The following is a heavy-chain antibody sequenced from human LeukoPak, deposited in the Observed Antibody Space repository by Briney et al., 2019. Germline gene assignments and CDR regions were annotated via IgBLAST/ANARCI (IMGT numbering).Heavy chain of an antibody. V-gene: IGHV1-18*01. J-gene: IGHJ4*02. CDR2: ISAYNGNT. CDR1: GYTFTSYG. Sequence: ASVKVSCKASGYTFTSYGISWVRQAPGQGLEWMGWISAYNGNTNYAQKLQGRVTMTTDTSTSTAYMELRSLRSDDTAVYYCARVSTYCGGDCYDPSPFDYWGQGTLVTVSS. CDR3: ARVSTYCGGDCYDPSPFDY. D-gene: IGHD2-21*02.